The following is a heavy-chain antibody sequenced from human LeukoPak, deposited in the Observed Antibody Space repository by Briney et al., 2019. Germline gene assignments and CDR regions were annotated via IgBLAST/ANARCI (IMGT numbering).Heavy chain of an antibody. J-gene: IGHJ6*03. CDR3: ARDGVATITMGEYYYYYYYMDV. V-gene: IGHV1-2*02. Sequence: GASVKVSCKASGYTFTGYYMHWVRQAPGQGLEWMGWINPNSGGTNYAQKFQGRVAMTRDTSISTAYMELSRLRSDDTAVYYCARDGVATITMGEYYYYYYYMDVWGKGTTVTISS. CDR2: INPNSGGT. CDR1: GYTFTGYY. D-gene: IGHD5-12*01.